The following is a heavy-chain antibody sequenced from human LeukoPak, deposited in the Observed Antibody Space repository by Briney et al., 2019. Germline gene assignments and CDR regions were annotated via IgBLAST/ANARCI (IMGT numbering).Heavy chain of an antibody. Sequence: PGGSLRLSCAASGFTFSSYGMHWVRQAPGKGLEWVAFIRYDGSNKYYADSVKGRFTISRDNSKNTLYLQMNSLRAEDTAVYYCAKGSQAIAVAGTSVMAPDYWGQGTLVTVSS. CDR3: AKGSQAIAVAGTSVMAPDY. J-gene: IGHJ4*02. CDR1: GFTFSSYG. D-gene: IGHD6-19*01. CDR2: IRYDGSNK. V-gene: IGHV3-30*02.